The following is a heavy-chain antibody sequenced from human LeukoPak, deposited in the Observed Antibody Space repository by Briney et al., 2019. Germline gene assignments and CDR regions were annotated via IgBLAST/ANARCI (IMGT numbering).Heavy chain of an antibody. D-gene: IGHD6-19*01. J-gene: IGHJ4*02. Sequence: PGGSLRLSCAASGFTFSSYAMSWVRQAPGKGLEWVSAISGSGGSTYYADSVKGRFTISRDNSKNTLYQQMNSLRAEDTAVYYCAKVSSLPFVAVDGDIAVAGSFDYWGQGTLVTVSS. CDR1: GFTFSSYA. CDR2: ISGSGGST. CDR3: AKVSSLPFVAVDGDIAVAGSFDY. V-gene: IGHV3-23*01.